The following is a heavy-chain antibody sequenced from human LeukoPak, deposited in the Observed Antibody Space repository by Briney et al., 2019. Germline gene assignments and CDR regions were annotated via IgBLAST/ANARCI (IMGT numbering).Heavy chain of an antibody. CDR2: IYYSGST. Sequence: SETLSLTCTVSGGSISSYYWGWIRQPPGKGLEWIGSIYYSGSTYYNPSLKSRVTISVDTSKNQFSLKLSSVTAADTAVYYCARDKSERQWLVPDYWGQGTLVTVSS. CDR3: ARDKSERQWLVPDY. J-gene: IGHJ4*02. D-gene: IGHD6-19*01. CDR1: GGSISSYY. V-gene: IGHV4-39*07.